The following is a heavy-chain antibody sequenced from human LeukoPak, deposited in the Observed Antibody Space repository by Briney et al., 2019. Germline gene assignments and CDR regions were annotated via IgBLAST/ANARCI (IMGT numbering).Heavy chain of an antibody. Sequence: GGSLRLSCAASGFTFSDYYMRWIRQAPGKGLEWVSYTSSSGSTIYYADSVKGRFTISRDNAKNSLYLQMNSLRAEDTAVYYCARELDLYNWNYGGGYYFDYWGQGTLVTVSS. CDR1: GFTFSDYY. J-gene: IGHJ4*02. V-gene: IGHV3-11*04. CDR2: TSSSGSTI. D-gene: IGHD1-7*01. CDR3: ARELDLYNWNYGGGYYFDY.